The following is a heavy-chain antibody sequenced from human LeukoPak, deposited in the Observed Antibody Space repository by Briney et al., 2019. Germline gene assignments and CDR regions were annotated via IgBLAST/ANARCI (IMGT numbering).Heavy chain of an antibody. Sequence: SETLSLTCTVSGGSISSSSYYWGWIRQPPGKGLEWIGSIYYSGSTYYNPSLKSRVTISVDTSKNQFSLKLSSVTAADTAVYYCARLIAAAGRGHAFDIWGQGTMVTVSS. CDR2: IYYSGST. CDR3: ARLIAAAGRGHAFDI. CDR1: GGSISSSSYY. D-gene: IGHD6-13*01. J-gene: IGHJ3*02. V-gene: IGHV4-39*01.